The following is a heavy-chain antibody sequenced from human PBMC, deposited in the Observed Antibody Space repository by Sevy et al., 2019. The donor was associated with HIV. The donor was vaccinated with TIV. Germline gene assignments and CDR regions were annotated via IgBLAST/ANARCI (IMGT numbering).Heavy chain of an antibody. CDR3: ARVLVGATEGRSYYYYYMDV. V-gene: IGHV1-18*04. CDR2: ISAYNGNT. Sequence: ASVKVSCKASGYTFTSYGISWVRQAPGQGLEWMGWISAYNGNTNYAQKLQGRVTMTTDTSTGTAYMELRSLRSDDTAVYYCARVLVGATEGRSYYYYYMDVWGKGTTVTVSS. CDR1: GYTFTSYG. D-gene: IGHD1-26*01. J-gene: IGHJ6*03.